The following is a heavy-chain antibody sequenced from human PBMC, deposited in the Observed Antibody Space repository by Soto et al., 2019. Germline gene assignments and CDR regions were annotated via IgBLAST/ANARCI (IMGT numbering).Heavy chain of an antibody. CDR3: ARSRGLGLWRTPNGFDP. J-gene: IGHJ5*02. CDR1: GGSISSYY. CDR2: IYYSGST. Sequence: QVQLQESGPGLVKPSETLSLTCTVSGGSISSYYWSWIRQPPGKGLEWIGYIYYSGSTNYNPSLKSRATISVDTSKNQFSLKLSSVTAADTAVYYCARSRGLGLWRTPNGFDPWGQGTLVTVSS. D-gene: IGHD5-18*01. V-gene: IGHV4-59*01.